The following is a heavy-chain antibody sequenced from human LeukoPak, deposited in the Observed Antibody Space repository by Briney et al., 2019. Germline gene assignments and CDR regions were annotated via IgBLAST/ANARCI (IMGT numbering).Heavy chain of an antibody. CDR2: VSDNGSKT. Sequence: PGGSLRLSCAASGFTFSNYGMHWVRQAPGKGLEWVAVVSDNGSKTYYADSVKGRFTISRDNSKSTLYLQMNSLRAEDTAVYYCAKDPVAGTRRWAVDSWGQGTLVTVSS. D-gene: IGHD6-19*01. V-gene: IGHV3-30*18. CDR3: AKDPVAGTRRWAVDS. J-gene: IGHJ4*02. CDR1: GFTFSNYG.